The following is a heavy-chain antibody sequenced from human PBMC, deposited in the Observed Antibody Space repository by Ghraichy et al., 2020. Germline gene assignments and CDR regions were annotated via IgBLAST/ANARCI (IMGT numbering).Heavy chain of an antibody. V-gene: IGHV3-23*01. J-gene: IGHJ6*02. Sequence: GGSLRLSCAASGFTFSNFAINWVRQAPGKGLEWVSAISESGRNTYYADSVRGRFTISRDSSKNTLFLQMNNLRAEDTALYHCVKDRGVIIMIRGVSRPSGMDVWVQGTTVIVSS. CDR1: GFTFSNFA. CDR2: ISESGRNT. CDR3: VKDRGVIIMIRGVSRPSGMDV. D-gene: IGHD3-10*01.